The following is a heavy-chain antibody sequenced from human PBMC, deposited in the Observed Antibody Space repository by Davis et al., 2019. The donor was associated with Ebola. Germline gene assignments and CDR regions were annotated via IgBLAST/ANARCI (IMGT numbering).Heavy chain of an antibody. CDR2: ISAYNGNT. V-gene: IGHV1-18*04. J-gene: IGHJ4*02. Sequence: ASVKVSCKASGYTFSSYGLSWVRQAPGQGLEWMGWISAYNGNTNYAQKVQGRVTMTTDTSTSTAYMELRSLRSDDTALYYCARGPAGDVVVTVPFDHWGQGTLVTVSS. D-gene: IGHD2-21*02. CDR1: GYTFSSYG. CDR3: ARGPAGDVVVTVPFDH.